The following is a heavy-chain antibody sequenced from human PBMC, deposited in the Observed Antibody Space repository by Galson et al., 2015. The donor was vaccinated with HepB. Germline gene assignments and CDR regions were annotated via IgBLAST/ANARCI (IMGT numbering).Heavy chain of an antibody. CDR2: INAGNGNT. D-gene: IGHD3-3*01. CDR1: GYTFTNYG. CDR3: ARGNYASWGGSPSTPYFFDY. J-gene: IGHJ4*02. V-gene: IGHV1-3*01. Sequence: SVKVSCKASGYTFTNYGIHWVRQAPGQRLEWMGWINAGNGNTKYSQKFQDRVTITRDTSASTAYMELSSLRSEDTAVYYCARGNYASWGGSPSTPYFFDYWGPGTLVTVSS.